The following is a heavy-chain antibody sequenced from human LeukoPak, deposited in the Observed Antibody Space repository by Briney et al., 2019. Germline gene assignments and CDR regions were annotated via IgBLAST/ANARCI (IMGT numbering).Heavy chain of an antibody. CDR1: GFTFSSYW. CDR2: IKQDGSEK. Sequence: GGSLRLSCAASGFTFSSYWMSWVRQAPGKGLEWVANIKQDGSEKYYVDSVKGRFTISRDNAKNPLYLQMNSLRAEDTAVYYCARAPSGGSGYEPLYYYGMDVWGQGTTVTVSS. CDR3: ARAPSGGSGYEPLYYYGMDV. D-gene: IGHD5-12*01. J-gene: IGHJ6*02. V-gene: IGHV3-7*01.